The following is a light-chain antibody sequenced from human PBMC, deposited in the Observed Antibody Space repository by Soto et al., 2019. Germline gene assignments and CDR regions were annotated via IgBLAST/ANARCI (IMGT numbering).Light chain of an antibody. CDR2: AAS. Sequence: DIQMTQSPSAMSASVGDRVTITCRASQGISNYLAWFQQKPGKVPKRLIYAASSLQSGVPSRFSGSGSGTEFTLASRSLHPESFATYYCLQHNSYPRTFGQATKLAIK. V-gene: IGKV1-17*03. CDR3: LQHNSYPRT. J-gene: IGKJ2*01. CDR1: QGISNY.